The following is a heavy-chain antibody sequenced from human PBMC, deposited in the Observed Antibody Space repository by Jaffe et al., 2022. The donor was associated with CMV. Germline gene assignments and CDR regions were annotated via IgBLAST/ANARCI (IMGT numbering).Heavy chain of an antibody. CDR2: INPGDSET. CDR1: GYSFTSHW. CDR3: ARHQENYYDNSGSVFDY. V-gene: IGHV5-51*01. Sequence: VQLVQSGAEVKKPGESLKISCKGSGYSFTSHWIGWVRQRPGKGLEWMGIINPGDSETRYSPSFQGQVTISADKSITTAYVQWRSLKASDTAIYYCARHQENYYDNSGSVFDYWGQGTLVTVSS. J-gene: IGHJ4*02. D-gene: IGHD3-22*01.